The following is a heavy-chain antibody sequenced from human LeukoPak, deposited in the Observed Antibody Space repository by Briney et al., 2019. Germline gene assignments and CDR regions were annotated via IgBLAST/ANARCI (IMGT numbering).Heavy chain of an antibody. Sequence: GGSLRLSCAASGFTFSSYSMNWVRQAPGKRLVWVSRINSDGTSAIYADSVRGRFTISRDNAKNTLYLQMNSLGDEDTAVYYCARVRVVPAGYFDTWGQGTLVTVSS. J-gene: IGHJ4*02. CDR1: GFTFSSYS. V-gene: IGHV3-74*01. CDR3: ARVRVVPAGYFDT. D-gene: IGHD2-2*01. CDR2: INSDGTSA.